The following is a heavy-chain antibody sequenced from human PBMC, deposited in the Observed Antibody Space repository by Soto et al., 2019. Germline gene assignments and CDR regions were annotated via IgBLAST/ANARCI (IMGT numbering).Heavy chain of an antibody. CDR2: IIPIFGTA. Sequence: GASVKVSCKASGGTLSSYAISWVRQAPGQGLEWMGGIIPIFGTANYAQKFQGRVTITADESTSTAYMELSSLRSEDTAVYYCARDLKDYYDSSGYYYVPWFDPWGQGTLVTVSS. CDR1: GGTLSSYA. V-gene: IGHV1-69*13. J-gene: IGHJ5*02. CDR3: ARDLKDYYDSSGYYYVPWFDP. D-gene: IGHD3-22*01.